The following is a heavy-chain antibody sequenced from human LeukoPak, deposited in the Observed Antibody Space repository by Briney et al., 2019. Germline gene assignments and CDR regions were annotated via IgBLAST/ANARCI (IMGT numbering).Heavy chain of an antibody. J-gene: IGHJ4*02. CDR1: GASINNYY. CDR3: TRVVNGGHFDY. D-gene: IGHD2-8*01. Sequence: SETLSLTCSVSGASINNYYWTWIRQPPGKGLEWIGYVYHTGASGYHPSLKSRVAMSLDTSKNQVSLNLRSVTAADTAVYFCTRVVNGGHFDYRGQGTLVTVSS. V-gene: IGHV4-59*01. CDR2: VYHTGAS.